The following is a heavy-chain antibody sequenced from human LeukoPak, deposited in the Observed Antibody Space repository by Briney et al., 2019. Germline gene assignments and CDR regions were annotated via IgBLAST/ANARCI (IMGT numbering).Heavy chain of an antibody. J-gene: IGHJ5*02. V-gene: IGHV1-18*01. D-gene: IGHD3-22*01. CDR1: GYTFTSYG. Sequence: ASVKVSCKASGYTFTSYGISWVRQAPGQGLEWMGWISAYNGNTNYAQKLQGRVTMITDTSTSTAYMELRSLRSDDTAVYYCARDHGGIVVVTLVNWFDPWGQGTLVTVSS. CDR3: ARDHGGIVVVTLVNWFDP. CDR2: ISAYNGNT.